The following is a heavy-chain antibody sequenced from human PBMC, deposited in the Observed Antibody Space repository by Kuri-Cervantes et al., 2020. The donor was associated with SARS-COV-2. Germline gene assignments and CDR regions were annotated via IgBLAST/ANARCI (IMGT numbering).Heavy chain of an antibody. Sequence: ESLKISCTVSGGSISSDYWSWIRQPPGKGLEWIGFINYSGSSNCNPSLKSRVSISVDTSKNQFSLRLSSVTAADTAVYYCARLGSGWPGIDFWGQGTLVTVSS. D-gene: IGHD6-19*01. CDR3: ARLGSGWPGIDF. J-gene: IGHJ4*02. CDR2: INYSGSS. CDR1: GGSISSDY. V-gene: IGHV4-59*12.